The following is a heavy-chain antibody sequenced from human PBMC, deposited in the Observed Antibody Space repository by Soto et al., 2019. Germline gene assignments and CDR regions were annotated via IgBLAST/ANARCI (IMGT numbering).Heavy chain of an antibody. CDR1: RFTFSNYW. J-gene: IGHJ4*02. CDR3: ARLQWLVGLDH. Sequence: EVQLVESGGGLVQPGGSLRLSCVASRFTFSNYWMTWVRQAAGKGLEWVANINQDGSEKDYVDSVKGRFTISRDNAKNSMYLQVSSLRVEDTAVYYCARLQWLVGLDHWGQGILVTVSS. CDR2: INQDGSEK. D-gene: IGHD5-12*01. V-gene: IGHV3-7*01.